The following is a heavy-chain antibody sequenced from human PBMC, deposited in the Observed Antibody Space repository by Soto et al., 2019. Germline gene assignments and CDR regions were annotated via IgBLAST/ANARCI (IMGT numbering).Heavy chain of an antibody. J-gene: IGHJ5*02. D-gene: IGHD3-22*01. CDR2: IYYSGST. CDR3: ASSPVEYYDSSGYWVNWFDP. Sequence: SETLSLTCTVSGGSISSYYWSWIRQPPGKGLEWIGYIYYSGSTNYNPSLKSRVTISVDTSKNQFSLRLSSVTAADTAVYYCASSPVEYYDSSGYWVNWFDPWGQGTLVTVSS. V-gene: IGHV4-59*01. CDR1: GGSISSYY.